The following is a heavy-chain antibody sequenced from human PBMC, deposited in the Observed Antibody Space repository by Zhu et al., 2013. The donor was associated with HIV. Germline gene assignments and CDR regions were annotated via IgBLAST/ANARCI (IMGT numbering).Heavy chain of an antibody. CDR2: INPNSGGT. J-gene: IGHJ5*02. V-gene: IGHV1-2*02. Sequence: QGQLVQSGAEVKRPGSSVKVSCKASGYTFTDFHMHWVRQAPGQGLEWMGWINPNSGGTNYAQKFQGRVTMTRDTSISTAYMELSRLRSDDTAVYYCARDWSGWGSWFDPWGQGTLVTVSS. D-gene: IGHD3-3*01. CDR1: GYTFTDFH. CDR3: ARDWSGWGSWFDP.